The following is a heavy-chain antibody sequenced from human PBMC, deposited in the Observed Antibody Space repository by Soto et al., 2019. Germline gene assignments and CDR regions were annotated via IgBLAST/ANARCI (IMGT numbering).Heavy chain of an antibody. V-gene: IGHV3-72*01. CDR3: AKSDYTARYYYGMDV. CDR2: SRDKAQGYST. CDR1: GFTLSDHY. D-gene: IGHD5-18*01. Sequence: PGGSLRLSCAGSGFTLSDHYIDWVRQAPGKGLEWVGRSRDKAQGYSTAYAASVKGRFTISRDNSKNTLYLQMNSLRAEDTAVYYCAKSDYTARYYYGMDVWGQGTTVTVSS. J-gene: IGHJ6*02.